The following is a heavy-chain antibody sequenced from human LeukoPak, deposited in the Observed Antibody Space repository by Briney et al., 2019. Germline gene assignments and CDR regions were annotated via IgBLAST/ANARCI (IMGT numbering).Heavy chain of an antibody. CDR2: IYSGGST. V-gene: IGHV3-53*01. D-gene: IGHD6-13*01. CDR1: GFTVSSNY. Sequence: PGGSLRLSCAASGFTVSSNYMSWVRQAPGKGLEWVSVIYSGGSTYYADSVKGRFTISRDNSKNTLYLQMNSLRAEDTAVYYCARDRSSSRSFDPWGQGTLVTVSS. CDR3: ARDRSSSRSFDP. J-gene: IGHJ5*02.